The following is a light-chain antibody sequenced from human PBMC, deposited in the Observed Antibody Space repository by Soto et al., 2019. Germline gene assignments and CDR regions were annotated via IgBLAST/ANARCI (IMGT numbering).Light chain of an antibody. CDR2: EVS. V-gene: IGLV2-8*01. J-gene: IGLJ3*02. Sequence: QSALTQPPSASGSPGQSVTISCTGTSSDVGGYHYVSWYQQHPVKAPKLMIYEVSQRPSGVPDRFSGSKSGNTASLTVSGLQAEDEADYYCSSYAGSNAWVFGGGTKLTVL. CDR1: SSDVGGYHY. CDR3: SSYAGSNAWV.